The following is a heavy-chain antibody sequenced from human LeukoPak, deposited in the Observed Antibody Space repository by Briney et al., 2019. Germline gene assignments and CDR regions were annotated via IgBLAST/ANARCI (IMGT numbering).Heavy chain of an antibody. D-gene: IGHD2-15*01. CDR3: TTVGGYCSGGSCYGTDV. CDR2: IKSKTDGGTT. Sequence: GGSLRLSCAASGFTFSNAWMSWVRQAPGKGLEWVGRIKSKTDGGTTDYAAPVKGRFTISRDDSKNTLYLQMNSLKTEDTAVYYCTTVGGYCSGGSCYGTDVWGKGTTVTVSS. V-gene: IGHV3-15*01. J-gene: IGHJ6*04. CDR1: GFTFSNAW.